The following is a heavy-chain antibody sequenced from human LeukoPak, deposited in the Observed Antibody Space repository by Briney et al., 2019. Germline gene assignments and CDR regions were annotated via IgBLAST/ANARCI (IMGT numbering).Heavy chain of an antibody. CDR1: GGSISSGSYY. J-gene: IGHJ5*02. Sequence: PSETLSLTCTVSGGSISSGSYYWRWLRQPAGKGLEWIGRIYTSGSTNYNPSLKSRVTISVDTSKNQFSLKLSSVTAADTAVYYCARERYWFDPWGQGTLVTVSS. CDR2: IYTSGST. V-gene: IGHV4-61*02. CDR3: ARERYWFDP.